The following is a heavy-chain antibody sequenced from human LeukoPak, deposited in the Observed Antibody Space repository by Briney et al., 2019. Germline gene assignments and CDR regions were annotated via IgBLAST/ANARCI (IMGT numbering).Heavy chain of an antibody. J-gene: IGHJ5*02. CDR1: GFTFSSYA. Sequence: GGSLRLSCAASGFTFSSYAMSWVRQAPGKGLEWVSVIRGNGGSTYYADSVKGRFTISRDNSKNTLYLQMNSLGAEDTAVYYCARVSSGLVIPPGLDPWGQGTLVTVSS. D-gene: IGHD3-9*01. V-gene: IGHV3-23*01. CDR2: IRGNGGST. CDR3: ARVSSGLVIPPGLDP.